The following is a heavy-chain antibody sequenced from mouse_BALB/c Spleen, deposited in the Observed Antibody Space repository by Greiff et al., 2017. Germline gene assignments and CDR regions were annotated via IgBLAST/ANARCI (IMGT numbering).Heavy chain of an antibody. V-gene: IGHV3-2*02. CDR1: GYSITSDYA. CDR2: ISYSGST. D-gene: IGHD2-1*01. CDR3: ARHGNYPAWFAY. J-gene: IGHJ3*01. Sequence: DVKLVESGPGLVKPSQSLSLTCTVTGYSITSDYAWNWIRQFPGNKLEWLGYISYSGSTSYNPSLKSRISITRDTSKNQFFLQLNSVTTEDTATYYCARHGNYPAWFAYWGQGTLDTVSA.